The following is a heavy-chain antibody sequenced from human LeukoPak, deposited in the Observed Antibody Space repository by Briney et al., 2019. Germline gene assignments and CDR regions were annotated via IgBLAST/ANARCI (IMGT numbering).Heavy chain of an antibody. CDR2: ISSGGST. V-gene: IGHV3-66*01. Sequence: GGSLRLSCAASGFTVSSDYMGWVRQAPEKGLEWVSLISSGGSTYYADSLKGRFTISRDNSKNTLYLQMNSLRAEDTAVYYCGRVGDGYNDNYWGQGTLVTVSS. CDR1: GFTVSSDY. D-gene: IGHD5-24*01. J-gene: IGHJ4*02. CDR3: GRVGDGYNDNY.